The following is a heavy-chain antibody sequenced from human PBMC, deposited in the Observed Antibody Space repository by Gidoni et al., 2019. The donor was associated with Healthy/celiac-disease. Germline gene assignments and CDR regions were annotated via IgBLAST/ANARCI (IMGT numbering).Heavy chain of an antibody. CDR2: INPSGGST. V-gene: IGHV1-46*01. J-gene: IGHJ3*02. D-gene: IGHD3-22*01. CDR3: ARVSDDSSVYYAHAFDI. Sequence: QVQLVQSGAEVKKPGASVKVSCKASGYTFTSYYMHWVRQAPGQGLEWMGIINPSGGSTSYAQKFQGRVTMTRDTSTSTVYMELSSLRSEDTAVYYCARVSDDSSVYYAHAFDIWGQGKMVTVSS. CDR1: GYTFTSYY.